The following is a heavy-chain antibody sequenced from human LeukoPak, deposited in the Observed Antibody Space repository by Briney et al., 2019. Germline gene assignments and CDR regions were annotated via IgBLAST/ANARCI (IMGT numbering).Heavy chain of an antibody. V-gene: IGHV3-53*01. CDR2: IYSGGST. CDR1: ELTLSSNY. D-gene: IGHD3-22*01. CDR3: ASGYWSWFDP. J-gene: IGHJ5*02. Sequence: PGGSLRLSCAASELTLSSNYMSWIRQAPGRGLEWVSFIYSGGSTYYADSVRGRFIISRDNSKNTLYLQMNSLRAEDTAVYYCASGYWSWFDPWGQGTLVTVSS.